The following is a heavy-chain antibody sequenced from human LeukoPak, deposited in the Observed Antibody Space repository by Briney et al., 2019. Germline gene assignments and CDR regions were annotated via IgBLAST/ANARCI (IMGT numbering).Heavy chain of an antibody. Sequence: KASETLSLTCAVYGGSFSGHYWSWIRQPPGKGLEWIGEINHRGSTNHNPSLKSRVTISVDTSKNQFSLKLSSVTAADTAVYYCARLWMARPVEGEIVVVPAANPKVYFQHWGQGTLVTVSS. D-gene: IGHD2-2*01. CDR2: INHRGST. CDR3: ARLWMARPVEGEIVVVPAANPKVYFQH. J-gene: IGHJ1*01. CDR1: GGSFSGHY. V-gene: IGHV4-34*01.